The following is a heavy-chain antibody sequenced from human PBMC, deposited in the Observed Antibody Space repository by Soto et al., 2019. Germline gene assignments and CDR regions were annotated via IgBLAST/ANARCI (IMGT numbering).Heavy chain of an antibody. CDR3: ARSGSRNSLYWFVP. D-gene: IGHD1-1*01. CDR2: IYYSGST. V-gene: IGHV4-59*01. CDR1: GGSISSYY. J-gene: IGHJ5*02. Sequence: SETLSLTCTVSGGSISSYYWSWIRQPPGKGLEWIGYIYYSGSTNYNPSLKSRVTISVDTSKNQFSLKLSSVTAADTAVYYCARSGSRNSLYWFVPWGQGTLVTVSS.